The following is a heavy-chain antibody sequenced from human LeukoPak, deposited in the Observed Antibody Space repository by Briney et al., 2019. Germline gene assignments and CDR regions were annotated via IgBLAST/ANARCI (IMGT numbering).Heavy chain of an antibody. CDR3: SRTLWTYNYYFDS. J-gene: IGHJ4*02. CDR1: GLTFSYSA. D-gene: IGHD3-10*01. CDR2: ISAGGGEST. V-gene: IGHV3-23*01. Sequence: GVSLRLSCAASGLTFSYSAMSWVRQDPGRGLECVSVISAGGGESTYYADSVKGRFTISRDDSKSTLYLQMNSLKAEDAAVYYCSRTLWTYNYYFDSWGQGTLVTVSS.